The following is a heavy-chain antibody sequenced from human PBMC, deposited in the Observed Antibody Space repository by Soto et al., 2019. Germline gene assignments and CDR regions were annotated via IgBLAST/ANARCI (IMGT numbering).Heavy chain of an antibody. Sequence: PGGSLRLSCAASGFTFSSYTMAWVRQAPGQGLEWVSAISGSGGSTYYADSVKGRFTISRDNSKNTLYLQMNSLRAEDTAVYYCAKTSGYSSSWYYYGMDVWGQGTTVTVSS. J-gene: IGHJ6*02. CDR2: ISGSGGST. D-gene: IGHD6-13*01. CDR1: GFTFSSYT. CDR3: AKTSGYSSSWYYYGMDV. V-gene: IGHV3-23*01.